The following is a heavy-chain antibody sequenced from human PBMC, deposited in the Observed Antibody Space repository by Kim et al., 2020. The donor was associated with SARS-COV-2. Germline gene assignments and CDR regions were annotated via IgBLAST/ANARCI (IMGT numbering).Heavy chain of an antibody. J-gene: IGHJ2*01. CDR1: GFPLSTSGMC. Sequence: SGPTLVNPTQTLTLTCTFSGFPLSTSGMCVSWIRQPPGKALEWLARIDWDDDKYYSTSLKTRLTISKDTSKNQVVLTMTNMDPVDTATYYCARTGSSSTSFNYWYFDLWGRGTLVTVSS. CDR3: ARTGSSSTSFNYWYFDL. D-gene: IGHD2-2*01. V-gene: IGHV2-70*11. CDR2: IDWDDDK.